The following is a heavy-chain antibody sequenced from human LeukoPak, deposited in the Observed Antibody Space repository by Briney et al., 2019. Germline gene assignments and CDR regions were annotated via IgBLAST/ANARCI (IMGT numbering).Heavy chain of an antibody. J-gene: IGHJ4*02. CDR2: ISTYNGNT. V-gene: IGHV1-18*01. CDR3: ARERHGDYID. CDR1: GYTFTSDG. D-gene: IGHD4-17*01. Sequence: ASVKVSCKASGYTFTSDGISCVRQAPGQGLEWMGWISTYNGNTNYAQKLQGRVTMTTDTSTSTAYMELRSLRSDDTAVYYCARERHGDYIDWGQGTLVTVSS.